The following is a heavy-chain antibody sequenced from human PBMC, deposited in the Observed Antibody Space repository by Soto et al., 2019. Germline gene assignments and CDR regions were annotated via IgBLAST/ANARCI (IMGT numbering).Heavy chain of an antibody. CDR3: ARDLRGGWLQLPDY. CDR2: IWYDGSNK. V-gene: IGHV3-33*01. D-gene: IGHD5-12*01. CDR1: GFTFSSYG. Sequence: QVQLVESGGGVVQPGRSLRLSCAASGFTFSSYGMHWVRQAPGKGLEWVAVIWYDGSNKYYADSVKGRFTISRDNSKNTLYLQMNSLRAEDTAVYYCARDLRGGWLQLPDYWGQGTLVTVSS. J-gene: IGHJ4*02.